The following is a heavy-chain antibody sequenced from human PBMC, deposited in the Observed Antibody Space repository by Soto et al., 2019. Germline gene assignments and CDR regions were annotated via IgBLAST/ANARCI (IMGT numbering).Heavy chain of an antibody. J-gene: IGHJ6*03. Sequence: SETLSLTCAVYGGSFSGYYWSWIRQPPGKGLEWIGEINHSGSTNYNPYLKSRITISVDTSKNQFSLKLSSVTAADTAVYYFARGLGTYYYGSGRYYYYMDVWGKGTTVTVSS. CDR2: INHSGST. CDR1: GGSFSGYY. CDR3: ARGLGTYYYGSGRYYYYMDV. D-gene: IGHD3-10*01. V-gene: IGHV4-34*01.